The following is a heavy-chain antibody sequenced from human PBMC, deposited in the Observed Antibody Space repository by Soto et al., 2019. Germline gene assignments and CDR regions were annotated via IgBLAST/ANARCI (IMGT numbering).Heavy chain of an antibody. J-gene: IGHJ6*02. V-gene: IGHV3-33*01. CDR2: IWNDGSNN. CDR1: GFTFNNYG. CDR3: ARRQIPPPTRGAANARGGMDV. D-gene: IGHD6-13*01. Sequence: QVQLVESGGGVVQPGRSLRLSCAASGFTFNNYGMHWVRQAPGKGLEWLAVIWNDGSNNYYANSVKGRFTISRDNSRNTLYLQMSSLRAEDTVVYYCARRQIPPPTRGAANARGGMDVWGQGTTVTLSS.